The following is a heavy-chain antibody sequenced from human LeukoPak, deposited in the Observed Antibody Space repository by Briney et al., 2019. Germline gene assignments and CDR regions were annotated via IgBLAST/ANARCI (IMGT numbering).Heavy chain of an antibody. CDR2: IYPDDSES. D-gene: IGHD3-22*01. CDR3: ARSRDSSGYYYLI. V-gene: IGHV5-51*01. CDR1: GYSFTNYW. Sequence: GESLKISCKGSGYSFTNYWIGWVRQMPGKGLEWMGIIYPDDSESKYSPSFQGQVTISADKSISTAYLQWSSLKASDTAMYYCARSRDSSGYYYLIWGQGTLVTVSS. J-gene: IGHJ4*02.